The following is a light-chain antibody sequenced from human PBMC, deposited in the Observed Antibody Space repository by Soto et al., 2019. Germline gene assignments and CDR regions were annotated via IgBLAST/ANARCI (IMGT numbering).Light chain of an antibody. J-gene: IGKJ5*01. V-gene: IGKV1-39*01. CDR2: AAS. Sequence: DIQMTQSPFFLSASVGDRVTITCRASQSISTYLNWYQQKPGKAPNLLIYAASSLQSGVPSRFSGSGSGTDFTLTISSLQPEDFATYYCQQSYSTPVTFGQGTRLEIK. CDR3: QQSYSTPVT. CDR1: QSISTY.